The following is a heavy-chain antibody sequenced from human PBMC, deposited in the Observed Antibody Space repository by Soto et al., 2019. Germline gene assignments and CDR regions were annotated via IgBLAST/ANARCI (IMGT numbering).Heavy chain of an antibody. D-gene: IGHD4-17*01. CDR3: ARDAAYGDYWYFDL. CDR2: ISYDGSNK. CDR1: GFTFSSYA. Sequence: QVQLVESGGGVVQPGRSLRLSCAASGFTFSSYAMRWVRQAPGKGLEWVAVISYDGSNKYYADSVKGRFTISRDNSKNTLYLQMNSLRAEDTAVYYCARDAAYGDYWYFDLWGRGTLVTVSS. J-gene: IGHJ2*01. V-gene: IGHV3-30-3*01.